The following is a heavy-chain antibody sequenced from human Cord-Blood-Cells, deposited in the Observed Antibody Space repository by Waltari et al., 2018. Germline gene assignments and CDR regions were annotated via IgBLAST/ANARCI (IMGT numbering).Heavy chain of an antibody. CDR1: GGTFSSYA. Sequence: QVQLVQSGAEVKKPGSSVKVPCQASGGTFSSYAIRWVRQAPGKGLEWMGGIIPILGTANHAQKFQGRVTITADESTSTAYMELSSLRSEDTAVYYCARGRGYSYGYNWFDPWGQGTLVTVSS. CDR2: IIPILGTA. J-gene: IGHJ5*02. D-gene: IGHD5-18*01. V-gene: IGHV1-69*01. CDR3: ARGRGYSYGYNWFDP.